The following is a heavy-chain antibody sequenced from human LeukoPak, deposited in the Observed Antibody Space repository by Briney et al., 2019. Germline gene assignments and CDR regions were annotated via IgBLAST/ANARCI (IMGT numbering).Heavy chain of an antibody. CDR3: ARYSGGFHNFDC. CDR2: IFYSGST. CDR1: GGSISSTNFY. V-gene: IGHV4-39*01. J-gene: IGHJ4*02. D-gene: IGHD1-26*01. Sequence: SETLSLTCTASGGSISSTNFYWGWIRQPPGKGLEYIGRIFYSGSTQYNPSLKSRLTISVDTSRNQFSLTLSSVTAADTAEYYCARYSGGFHNFDCWGQGTLVTVSS.